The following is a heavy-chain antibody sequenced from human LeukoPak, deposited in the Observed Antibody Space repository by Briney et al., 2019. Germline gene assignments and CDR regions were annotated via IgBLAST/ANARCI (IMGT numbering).Heavy chain of an antibody. CDR1: GGTFSSYA. J-gene: IGHJ4*02. V-gene: IGHV1-69*06. D-gene: IGHD6-13*01. CDR3: ARVTTGYSSSWYGLDY. Sequence: SVKVSCKASGGTFSSYAISWVRQAPGQGLEWMGGIVPIFGTANYAQKFQGRVTITADKSTSTAYMELSSLRSEDTAVYYCARVTTGYSSSWYGLDYWGQGTLVTVSS. CDR2: IVPIFGTA.